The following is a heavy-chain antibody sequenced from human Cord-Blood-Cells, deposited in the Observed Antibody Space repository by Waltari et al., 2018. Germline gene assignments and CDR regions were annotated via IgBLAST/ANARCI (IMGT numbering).Heavy chain of an antibody. CDR3: ARNWGPYWYFDL. CDR2: VGSYNGNT. CDR1: GYTFTSYG. V-gene: IGHV1-18*01. D-gene: IGHD7-27*01. J-gene: IGHJ2*01. Sequence: QVQLVQSGAEVRKHGASVKVSCKASGYTFTSYGISWVRQAPGQGLEWMGWVGSYNGNTNYAQKLQGRVTMTTDTSTSTADMELRSLRSDDTAVYYWARNWGPYWYFDLWGRGTLVTVSS.